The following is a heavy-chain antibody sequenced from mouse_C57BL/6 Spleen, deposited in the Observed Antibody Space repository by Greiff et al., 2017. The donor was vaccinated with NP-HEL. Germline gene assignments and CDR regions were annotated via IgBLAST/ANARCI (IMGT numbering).Heavy chain of an antibody. D-gene: IGHD1-1*01. J-gene: IGHJ2*01. CDR1: GYTFTDYY. Sequence: VQLQQSGPELVKPGASVKISCKASGYTFTDYYMNWVKQSHGKSLEWIGDINPNNGGTSYNQKFKGKATLTVDKSSSTAYMELRSLTSEDSAVYYCAGSYYGSLVYWGQGTTLTVSS. CDR3: AGSYYGSLVY. V-gene: IGHV1-26*01. CDR2: INPNNGGT.